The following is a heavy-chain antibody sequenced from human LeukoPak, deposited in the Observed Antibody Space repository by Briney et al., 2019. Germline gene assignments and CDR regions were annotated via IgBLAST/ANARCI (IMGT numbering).Heavy chain of an antibody. D-gene: IGHD1-1*01. Sequence: KSSETLSLTCAVYGGSFSGYYWSWIRQPPGKGLEWIGEINHSGSTNYNPSLKSRVTISVDTSKNQFSLKLSSVTAADTAAYYCARVESMYYFDYWGQGILVTVSS. CDR1: GGSFSGYY. CDR2: INHSGST. CDR3: ARVESMYYFDY. J-gene: IGHJ4*02. V-gene: IGHV4-34*01.